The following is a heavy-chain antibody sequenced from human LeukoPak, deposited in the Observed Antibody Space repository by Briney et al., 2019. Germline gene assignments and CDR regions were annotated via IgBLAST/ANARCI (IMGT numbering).Heavy chain of an antibody. J-gene: IGHJ5*02. V-gene: IGHV3-7*01. CDR1: GFSISNYW. D-gene: IGHD6-19*01. Sequence: LAGGSLRLSCAVSGFSISNYWMTWVRQAPGKGLEWVANIKGDGSERYYVDSVKGRFTISRHNAKNSLYLQMNSLRAEDTAVYYCVRQAGVSWGQGTLVTVSS. CDR2: IKGDGSER. CDR3: VRQAGVS.